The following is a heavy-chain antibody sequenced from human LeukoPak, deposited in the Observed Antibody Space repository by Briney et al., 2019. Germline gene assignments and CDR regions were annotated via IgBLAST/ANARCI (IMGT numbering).Heavy chain of an antibody. CDR3: ARGGGRYFDWLFYYFDY. CDR1: GFTFSSYG. D-gene: IGHD3-9*01. Sequence: PGGSLRLSCAASGFTFSSYGMHWVRQTPGKGLEWLAVISHDGSNKHYADSVKGRITISRDNSMNTLYLQMNSLTAEDTAVYYCARGGGRYFDWLFYYFDYWGQGTLVTVSS. CDR2: ISHDGSNK. V-gene: IGHV3-30*03. J-gene: IGHJ4*02.